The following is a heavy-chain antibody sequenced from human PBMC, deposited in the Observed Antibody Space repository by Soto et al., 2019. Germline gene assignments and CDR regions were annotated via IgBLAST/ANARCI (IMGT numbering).Heavy chain of an antibody. J-gene: IGHJ5*02. CDR3: ARQSGSGSYYTMYNWFDP. CDR2: IYYSGST. V-gene: IGHV4-39*01. D-gene: IGHD3-10*01. Sequence: SETLSLTCTVSGGSISSSSYYWGWIRQPPGKGLEWIGSIYYSGSTYYNPSLKSRVTISVDTSKNQFSLKLISVTAADTAVYYCARQSGSGSYYTMYNWFDPWGQGTLVTVS. CDR1: GGSISSSSYY.